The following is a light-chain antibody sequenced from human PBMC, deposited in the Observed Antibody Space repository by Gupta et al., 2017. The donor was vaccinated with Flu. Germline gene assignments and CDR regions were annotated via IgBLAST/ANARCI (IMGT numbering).Light chain of an antibody. Sequence: KVTFSCTGSSSNIGNNHVSWYQQFPGAAPKLLIYDDYKRPSGIPERFTGSKSGTSAILGISGLQTGDEADYYCGTWDDSLSAVVFGGGTKLTVL. CDR3: GTWDDSLSAVV. V-gene: IGLV1-51*01. J-gene: IGLJ2*01. CDR2: DDY. CDR1: SSNIGNNH.